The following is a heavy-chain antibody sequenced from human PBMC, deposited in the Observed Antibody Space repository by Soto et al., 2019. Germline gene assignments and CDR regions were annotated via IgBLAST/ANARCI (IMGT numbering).Heavy chain of an antibody. CDR1: GFIFSTYA. CDR3: VKGYCGYDINWFDP. V-gene: IGHV3-23*01. D-gene: IGHD5-12*01. J-gene: IGHJ5*02. CDR2: ISGRVGRT. Sequence: PGGSLRLSCAASGFIFSTYAMSWVRQAPGKGLEWVSAISGRVGRTYYADSVKGRFTISRDNSKNTLYLQMNSLRAEDTAVYYCVKGYCGYDINWFDPSGQGTLVTVYS.